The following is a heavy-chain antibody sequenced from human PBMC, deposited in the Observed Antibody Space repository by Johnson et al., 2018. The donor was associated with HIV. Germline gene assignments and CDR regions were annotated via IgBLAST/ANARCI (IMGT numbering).Heavy chain of an antibody. CDR2: ITWNGGST. CDR3: ARVGVSGYDLAAFDI. D-gene: IGHD5-12*01. Sequence: VQLVESGGGLVQPGGSLRLSCAASGFTFSSYWMHWVRQAPGKGLEWVSAITWNGGSTGSAASVKGRFTISSDNSKNTLYLQMNSLRAEDTAVYYCARVGVSGYDLAAFDIWGQGTMVTVSS. J-gene: IGHJ3*02. CDR1: GFTFSSYW. V-gene: IGHV3-23*04.